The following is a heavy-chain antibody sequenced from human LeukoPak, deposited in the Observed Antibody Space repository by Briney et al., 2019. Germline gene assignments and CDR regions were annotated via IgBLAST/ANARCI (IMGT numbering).Heavy chain of an antibody. CDR1: GGSISSSSYY. J-gene: IGHJ4*02. CDR3: ASGYYGSGSYPLGYFDY. D-gene: IGHD3-10*01. Sequence: PSETLSLTCTVSGGSISSSSYYWAWIRQPPGKGLEWIGSIYYSGNTYYKSSLKSRVTISVDKSKNQFSLKLSSVTAADTAVYYCASGYYGSGSYPLGYFDYWGQGTLVTVSS. V-gene: IGHV4-39*07. CDR2: IYYSGNT.